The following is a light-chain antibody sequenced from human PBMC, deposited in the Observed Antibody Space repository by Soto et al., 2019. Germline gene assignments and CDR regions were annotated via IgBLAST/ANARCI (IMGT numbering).Light chain of an antibody. CDR1: RGINNY. CDR3: QKHNNGPPPT. CDR2: AAS. Sequence: DIQMTQSPSSLSASVGDRVTITCRASRGINNYLAWYHQKPGKAPKLLIYAASTLQSGVPPRFSGGGSGTALTLTISSLQPADVATSYSQKHNNGPPPTFGPGTKVGV. J-gene: IGKJ3*01. V-gene: IGKV1-27*01.